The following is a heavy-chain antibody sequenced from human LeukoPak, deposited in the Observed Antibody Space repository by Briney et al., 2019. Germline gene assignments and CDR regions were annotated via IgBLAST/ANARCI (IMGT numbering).Heavy chain of an antibody. CDR1: GYTFTGYY. CDR2: INPNSGGT. CDR3: AREGCSSTSCYHHYYYYMDV. D-gene: IGHD2-2*01. V-gene: IGHV1-2*02. J-gene: IGHJ6*03. Sequence: GASVKVSCKASGYTFTGYYMHWVRQAPGQGLEWMGWINPNSGGTNYAQKFQGRVTMTRDTSISAAYMELSRLRSDDTAVYYCAREGCSSTSCYHHYYYYMDVWGKGTTVTVSS.